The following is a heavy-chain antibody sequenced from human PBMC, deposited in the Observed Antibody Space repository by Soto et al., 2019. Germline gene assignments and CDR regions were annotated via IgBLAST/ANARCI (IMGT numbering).Heavy chain of an antibody. J-gene: IGHJ3*02. CDR1: GFTFSSYG. Sequence: GGSLILSCAASGFTFSSYGMHWVRQAPGKGLEWVAVIWYDGSNKYYADSVKGRFTISRDNSKNTLYLQMNSLRAEDTAVYYCARDRDYDSSGYYSPVAFDIWGQGTMVTVS. CDR3: ARDRDYDSSGYYSPVAFDI. D-gene: IGHD3-22*01. V-gene: IGHV3-33*01. CDR2: IWYDGSNK.